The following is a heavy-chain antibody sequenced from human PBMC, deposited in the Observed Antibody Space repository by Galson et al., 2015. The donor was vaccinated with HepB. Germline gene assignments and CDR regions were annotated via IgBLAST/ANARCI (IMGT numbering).Heavy chain of an antibody. V-gene: IGHV5-10-1*01. CDR2: IDPSDSYT. Sequence: QSGAEVKKPGESLRISCNGFAYTFTDNWISWVRQMPGKGLEWMGKIDPSDSYTDYSPSFQGHVTFSADKSINTVYLRWSSLKASDTAMYYCARRKEGHYAFDVWGQGTMVTVSS. J-gene: IGHJ3*01. CDR1: AYTFTDNW. CDR3: ARRKEGHYAFDV.